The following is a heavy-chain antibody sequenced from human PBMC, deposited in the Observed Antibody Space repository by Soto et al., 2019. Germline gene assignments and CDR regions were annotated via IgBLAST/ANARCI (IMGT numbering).Heavy chain of an antibody. CDR3: AGLRNSYSGRYWASGYYFDF. Sequence: SETLSLTCTVSGGSISSNYWSWIRQPPGKGLEWIGYISYSVTTNYNPSLKSRVTISVDTSKNQFSLKLSSVTAADTAVDYCAGLRNSYSGRYWASGYYFDFWGPGTLVTVSS. D-gene: IGHD1-26*01. V-gene: IGHV4-59*01. J-gene: IGHJ4*02. CDR1: GGSISSNY. CDR2: ISYSVTT.